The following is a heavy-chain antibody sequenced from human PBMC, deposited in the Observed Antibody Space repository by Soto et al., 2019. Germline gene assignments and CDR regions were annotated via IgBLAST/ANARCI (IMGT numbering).Heavy chain of an antibody. CDR1: GFTFSSYA. J-gene: IGHJ4*02. V-gene: IGHV3-23*01. D-gene: IGHD1-7*01. CDR2: ISGSGGST. Sequence: EVQLLESGGGLVQPGGSMRLSCAASGFTFSSYAMSWVRQAPGKGLEWVSAISGSGGSTYYADSVKGRFTISRDNSKNTLYLQMNSLRAEDTAVYYCAKIFRLELLFGGADYWGQGTLVTVYS. CDR3: AKIFRLELLFGGADY.